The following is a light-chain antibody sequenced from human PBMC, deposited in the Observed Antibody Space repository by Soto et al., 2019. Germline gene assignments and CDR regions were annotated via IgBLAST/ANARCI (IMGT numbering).Light chain of an antibody. V-gene: IGKV3-11*01. J-gene: IGKJ1*01. Sequence: EVVLTQSPATLSLSPGERATLSCRASQNVRTFLDWYQQKPGQAPRLLIYGASNRATGIPARFSVSESWTDFTPTISSLEPEDCAVYYYQQHSHWPPWTFGQGTRVEIQ. CDR3: QQHSHWPPWT. CDR1: QNVRTF. CDR2: GAS.